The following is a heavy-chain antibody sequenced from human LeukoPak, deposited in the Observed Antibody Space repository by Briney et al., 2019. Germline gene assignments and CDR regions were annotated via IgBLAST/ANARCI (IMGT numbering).Heavy chain of an antibody. Sequence: GGSLRLSCAASGFTFSSYWMSWVRQAPGKGLEWAANIKQDGSEKYYVDSVKGRFTISRDNAKNSLYLQMNSLRAEDTAVYYCARDLVVVPAAMLAYNWFDPWGQGTLVTVSS. D-gene: IGHD2-2*01. J-gene: IGHJ5*02. V-gene: IGHV3-7*01. CDR3: ARDLVVVPAAMLAYNWFDP. CDR2: IKQDGSEK. CDR1: GFTFSSYW.